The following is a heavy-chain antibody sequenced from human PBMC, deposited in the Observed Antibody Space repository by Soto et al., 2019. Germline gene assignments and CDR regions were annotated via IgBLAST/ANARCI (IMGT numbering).Heavy chain of an antibody. Sequence: EVQLVESGGGLVQPGGSLRLSCAASGFTFSSYSMNWVRQAPGKGLEWVSYISSSSSTIYYADSVKGRFTISRDNAKNSLYLQMNSLRDEDTAVYYCARGHYYDSSGYRQHWGQGTLVTVSS. CDR3: ARGHYYDSSGYRQH. CDR2: ISSSSSTI. D-gene: IGHD3-22*01. CDR1: GFTFSSYS. J-gene: IGHJ1*01. V-gene: IGHV3-48*02.